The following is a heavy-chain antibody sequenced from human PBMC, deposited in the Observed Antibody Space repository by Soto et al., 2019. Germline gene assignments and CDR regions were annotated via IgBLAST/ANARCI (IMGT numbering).Heavy chain of an antibody. CDR1: GKSFDNFA. J-gene: IGHJ4*02. CDR3: ARSKYDYIWGSYHPFDQ. V-gene: IGHV1-3*01. Sequence: QVQLVQSGAEVKKPGASVRLSCKVSGKSFDNFAVHWVRQTPGQRPEWMGRINVGDDKTKYSEKFQGRVIVSYDTSATAAYMELRALSSEDTDVYYVARSKYDYIWGSYHPFDQWAQGAQVTVAS. D-gene: IGHD3-16*02. CDR2: INVGDDKT.